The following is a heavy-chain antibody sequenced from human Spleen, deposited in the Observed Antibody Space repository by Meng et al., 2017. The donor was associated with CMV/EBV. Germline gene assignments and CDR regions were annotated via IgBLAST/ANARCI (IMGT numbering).Heavy chain of an antibody. J-gene: IGHJ4*02. CDR3: AKVTAVYIDN. Sequence: GESLKISCAASGFTFNKYGMHWVRQAPGKGLEWVATIWNDGDLKVYRDSVEGRFTISRDNSKNTLYLELNSLRAEDTAVYYCAKVTAVYIDNWGQGTLVTVSS. CDR2: IWNDGDLK. CDR1: GFTFNKYG. V-gene: IGHV3-33*06. D-gene: IGHD6-19*01.